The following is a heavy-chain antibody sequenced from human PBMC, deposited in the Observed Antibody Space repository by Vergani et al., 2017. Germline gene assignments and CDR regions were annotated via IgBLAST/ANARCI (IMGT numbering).Heavy chain of an antibody. CDR3: ARPGGAGFWSGYYTSCGGMDV. D-gene: IGHD3-3*01. Sequence: QVQLVESGGGLVKPGGSLRLSCAASGFTFSDYYMSWIRQAPGKGLEWVSFISSSGSTIYYADSVKGRFTISRDNAKNSLYLQMNSLRAEDTAVYYCARPGGAGFWSGYYTSCGGMDVWGKGTTVTVSS. J-gene: IGHJ6*03. CDR1: GFTFSDYY. CDR2: ISSSGSTI. V-gene: IGHV3-11*01.